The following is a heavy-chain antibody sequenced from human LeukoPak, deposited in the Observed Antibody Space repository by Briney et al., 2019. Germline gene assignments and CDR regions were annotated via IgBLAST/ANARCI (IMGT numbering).Heavy chain of an antibody. Sequence: SGTLSLTCTVSGYSISSGYYWGWIRQPPGKGLEWIGSIYHSGSTYYNPSLKSRVTISVDTSKNQFSLKLSSVTAADTAVYYCARVTQQLSFDYWGQGTLVTVSS. CDR1: GYSISSGYY. D-gene: IGHD6-13*01. J-gene: IGHJ4*02. CDR2: IYHSGST. CDR3: ARVTQQLSFDY. V-gene: IGHV4-38-2*02.